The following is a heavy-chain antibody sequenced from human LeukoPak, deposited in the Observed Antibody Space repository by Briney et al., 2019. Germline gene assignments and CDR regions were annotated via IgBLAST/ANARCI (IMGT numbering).Heavy chain of an antibody. CDR2: IIPIFGTT. CDR3: ARGYSGYDYGFDN. D-gene: IGHD5-12*01. J-gene: IGHJ4*02. V-gene: IGHV1-69*05. Sequence: AASVKVSCKASGGTFSSHAISWVRQAPGQGLEWVGGIIPIFGTTNYAQKFQGRVTITTDESTSTGYMELRSLGSDDTAVYYCARGYSGYDYGFDNWGQGTLVTVSS. CDR1: GGTFSSHA.